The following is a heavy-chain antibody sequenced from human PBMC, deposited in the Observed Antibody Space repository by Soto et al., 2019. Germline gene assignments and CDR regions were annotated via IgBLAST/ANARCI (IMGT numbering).Heavy chain of an antibody. J-gene: IGHJ6*02. D-gene: IGHD2-21*02. CDR3: THSRCGGDCLQSYSSHYYYGMDV. V-gene: IGHV2-5*02. CDR1: GFSLNTGGLG. CDR2: IYWDDDK. Sequence: QITLKESGPTLVKPTQTLTLTCTFSGFSLNTGGLGVGWIRQPPGKALEWLALIYWDDDKRYSPSLKSRLSITKDTSNNQVVLTMTNMDPLDTATYYCTHSRCGGDCLQSYSSHYYYGMDVWGQGTTVTVSS.